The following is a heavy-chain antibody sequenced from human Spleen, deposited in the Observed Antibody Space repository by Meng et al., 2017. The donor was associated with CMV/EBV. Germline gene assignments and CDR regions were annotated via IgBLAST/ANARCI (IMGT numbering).Heavy chain of an antibody. Sequence: ASVKVSCKASGYTFTSYGISWVRQAPGQGLEWMGWISAYNGNTKYAQKFQGRVTMTRDTSISTVYMELRRLRSDDTAVYFCASSIIMIRGVMAYWGQGSLVTVSS. CDR3: ASSIIMIRGVMAY. CDR2: ISAYNGNT. D-gene: IGHD3-10*01. V-gene: IGHV1-18*01. J-gene: IGHJ4*02. CDR1: GYTFTSYG.